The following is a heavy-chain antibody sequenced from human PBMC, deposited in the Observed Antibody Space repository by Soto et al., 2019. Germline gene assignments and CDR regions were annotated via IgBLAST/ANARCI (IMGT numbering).Heavy chain of an antibody. D-gene: IGHD6-13*01. CDR3: ARDIAAAGIEYFQH. Sequence: QVQLVESGGGVVQPGRSLRLSCAASGFTFSSYGMHWVRQAPGTGLEWVAVIWYDGSNKYYADSVKGRFTISRDNSKNTLYLQMNSLRAEDTAVYYCARDIAAAGIEYFQHWGQGTLVTVSS. J-gene: IGHJ1*01. CDR1: GFTFSSYG. CDR2: IWYDGSNK. V-gene: IGHV3-33*01.